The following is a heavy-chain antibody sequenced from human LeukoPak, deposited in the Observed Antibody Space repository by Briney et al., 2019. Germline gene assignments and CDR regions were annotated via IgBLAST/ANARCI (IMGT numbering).Heavy chain of an antibody. CDR3: ARGGYYYDTSD. V-gene: IGHV4-4*07. CDR1: GVSISDYY. D-gene: IGHD3-22*01. CDR2: TYTSGTL. Sequence: SETLSLTCTVSGVSISDYYWSWIRQPAGKGLEWIGRTYTSGTLNYNPSLKGRVTMSVDTPKNQFSLKLRFVAAADTAVYYCARGGYYYDTSDWGQGALVTVSS. J-gene: IGHJ4*02.